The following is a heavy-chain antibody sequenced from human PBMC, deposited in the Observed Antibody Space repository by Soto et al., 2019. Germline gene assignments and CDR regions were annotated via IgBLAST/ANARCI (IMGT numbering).Heavy chain of an antibody. CDR1: GFTFNTYA. J-gene: IGHJ6*02. V-gene: IGHV3-30-3*02. CDR3: AKNTLRFNYGSPYYYYYGMDV. CDR2: VSYDENNK. D-gene: IGHD5-18*01. Sequence: GGSLRLSCAASGFTFNTYAMHWVRLAPGKGLEWVAAVSYDENNKFYADSVKGRFTISRDNSKNTLYLQMNSLRAEDTAVYYCAKNTLRFNYGSPYYYYYGMDVWGQGTTVTGSS.